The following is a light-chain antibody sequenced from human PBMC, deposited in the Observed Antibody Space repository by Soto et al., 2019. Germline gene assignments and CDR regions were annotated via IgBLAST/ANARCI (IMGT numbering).Light chain of an antibody. J-gene: IGKJ1*01. CDR2: KAS. CDR1: QSISSW. Sequence: IPISESPSTLSASVGPSVTITSRASQSISSWLAWYQQKPGKAPKLLIYKASSLESGVPSRFSGSGSGTEFTLTISSLQPDDFVTYYCQQYNSYPWTFGQGTKV. V-gene: IGKV1-5*03. CDR3: QQYNSYPWT.